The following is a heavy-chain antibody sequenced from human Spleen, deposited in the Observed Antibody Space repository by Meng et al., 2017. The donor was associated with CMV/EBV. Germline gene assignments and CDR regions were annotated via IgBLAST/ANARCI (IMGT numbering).Heavy chain of an antibody. V-gene: IGHV3-33*06. D-gene: IGHD3-3*01. Sequence: GESLKISCAASGFIFSSQGMHWVRQAPGKGLEWAAVIWYDGSYKEYADSVKGRFTISRDNSKNTLYLQMNSLRVEDTAVYYCAKMDDFWSGYYGHYYYGMDVWGQGTTVTVSS. CDR1: GFIFSSQG. CDR2: IWYDGSYK. CDR3: AKMDDFWSGYYGHYYYGMDV. J-gene: IGHJ6*02.